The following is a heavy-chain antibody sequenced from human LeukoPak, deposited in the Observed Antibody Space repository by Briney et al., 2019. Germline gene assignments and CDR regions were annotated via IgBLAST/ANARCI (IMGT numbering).Heavy chain of an antibody. D-gene: IGHD3-10*01. CDR1: GHNFTNYW. V-gene: IGHV5-51*01. CDR3: ATYSSGVAYDYFDY. J-gene: IGHJ4*02. Sequence: GESLKISCKGSGHNFTNYWIGWVRQMPGKGLELMGIIYPGDSDTRYSPSFQGHVTISADKSITTAYLQWSSLKASDTAMYYCATYSSGVAYDYFDYWGQGTLVTVSS. CDR2: IYPGDSDT.